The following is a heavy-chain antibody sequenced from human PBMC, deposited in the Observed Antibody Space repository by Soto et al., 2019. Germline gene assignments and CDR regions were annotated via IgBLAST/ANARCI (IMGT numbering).Heavy chain of an antibody. CDR1: GYTFVGYA. CDR3: TREAVVAENWFDP. CDR2: MNPKTGNI. Sequence: GASVKVSCKASGYTFVGYALHWVRQAPGQGLEWVGWMNPKTGNIKSSHKFEDRVSITRDTATSTAYMELSGLRSEDTAVYFCTREAVVAENWFDPWGQGTLVTVSS. V-gene: IGHV1-3*01. D-gene: IGHD3-22*01. J-gene: IGHJ5*02.